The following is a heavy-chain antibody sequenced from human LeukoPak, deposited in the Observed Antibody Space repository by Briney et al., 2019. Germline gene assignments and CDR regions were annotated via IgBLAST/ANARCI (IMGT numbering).Heavy chain of an antibody. CDR2: IIPIFGTA. J-gene: IGHJ4*02. Sequence: GASVKVSCKASGGTFSSYAISWVRQAPGQGLEWMGGIIPIFGTANYAQKFQGRVTMTRDMSTSTVYMELSRLRSDDTAVYYCARDLPYSSSWESIDYWGQGTLVTVSS. D-gene: IGHD6-13*01. CDR3: ARDLPYSSSWESIDY. V-gene: IGHV1-69*05. CDR1: GGTFSSYA.